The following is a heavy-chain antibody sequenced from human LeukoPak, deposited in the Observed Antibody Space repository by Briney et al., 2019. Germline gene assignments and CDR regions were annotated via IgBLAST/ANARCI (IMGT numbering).Heavy chain of an antibody. CDR2: INPHSGGT. D-gene: IGHD5-24*01. Sequence: ASVNVSYKASGYTFIGYYMHWVRQAPGQGLEWMGWINPHSGGTNSEQNFQGRVTMSRDTSISTVHMELSRLRSDDTALYYCAREGVIGDGYNFFDYWGQGTLVTVSS. CDR3: AREGVIGDGYNFFDY. J-gene: IGHJ4*02. V-gene: IGHV1-2*02. CDR1: GYTFIGYY.